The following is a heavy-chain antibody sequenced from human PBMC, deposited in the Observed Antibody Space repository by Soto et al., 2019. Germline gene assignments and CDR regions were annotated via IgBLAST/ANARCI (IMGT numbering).Heavy chain of an antibody. CDR3: AKDNVKRSLEWAHGFDP. CDR1: GFTFDDYT. D-gene: IGHD3-3*01. J-gene: IGHJ5*02. CDR2: ISWDGGST. V-gene: IGHV3-43*01. Sequence: PGVSLRLSCAASGFTFDDYTMHWVRQAPGKGLEWVSLISWDGGSTYYADSVKGRFTISRDNSKNSLYLQMNSLRTEDTALYYFAKDNVKRSLEWAHGFDPWG.